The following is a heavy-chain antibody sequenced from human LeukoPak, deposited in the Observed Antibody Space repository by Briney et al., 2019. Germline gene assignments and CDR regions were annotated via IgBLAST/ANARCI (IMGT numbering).Heavy chain of an antibody. J-gene: IGHJ4*02. CDR2: ISWNSGSI. CDR1: GFTFDDYA. CDR3: AKDRFTSWFGESYFDY. V-gene: IGHV3-9*01. D-gene: IGHD3-10*01. Sequence: PGRSLRLSCAASGFTFDDYAMHWVRQAPGKGLEWVSGISWNSGSIDYADSVKGRFTISRDNAKNPLYLQMNSLRAEDTALYYCAKDRFTSWFGESYFDYWGQGTLVTVSP.